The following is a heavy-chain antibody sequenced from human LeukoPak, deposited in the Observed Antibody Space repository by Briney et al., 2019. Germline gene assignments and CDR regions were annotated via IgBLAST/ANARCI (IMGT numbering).Heavy chain of an antibody. J-gene: IGHJ3*02. CDR3: ARQVGVDDAFDI. CDR1: GFTFSDYY. V-gene: IGHV3-11*06. CDR2: ISSSSSYT. Sequence: PGGSLRLSCAASGFTFSDYYMSWIRQAPGKGLEWVSYISSSSSYTNYADSVKGRFTISRDNAKNSLYLQMNSLRAEDTAVYYCARQVGVDDAFDIWGQGTMVTISS. D-gene: IGHD1-26*01.